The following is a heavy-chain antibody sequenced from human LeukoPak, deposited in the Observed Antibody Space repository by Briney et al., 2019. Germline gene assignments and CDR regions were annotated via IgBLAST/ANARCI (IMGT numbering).Heavy chain of an antibody. V-gene: IGHV1-18*01. CDR3: ARSPGVYYYYGMDV. CDR1: GYTFTSYG. CDR2: ISAYNGNT. Sequence: ASVKVSCKASGYTFTSYGISWVRQAPGQGLEWMGWISAYNGNTNYAQKLQGRVTMTTDTSTSTAYMELRSLRSDDTAVYYCARSPGVYYYYGMDVWGQGTTVTVSS. J-gene: IGHJ6*02.